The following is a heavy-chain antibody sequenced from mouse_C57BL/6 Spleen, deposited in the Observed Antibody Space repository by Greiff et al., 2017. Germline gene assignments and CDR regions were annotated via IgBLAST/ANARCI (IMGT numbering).Heavy chain of an antibody. D-gene: IGHD1-1*01. CDR1: GFTFSNYW. CDR3: TGTTVVERNWYFDV. V-gene: IGHV6-3*01. CDR2: IRLKSDNYAT. J-gene: IGHJ1*03. Sequence: EVKVEESGGGLVQPGGSMKLSCVASGFTFSNYWMNWVRQSPEKGLEWVAQIRLKSDNYATHYAESVKGRFTISRDDSKSSVYLQMNNLRAEDTGIYYCTGTTVVERNWYFDVWGTGTTVTVSS.